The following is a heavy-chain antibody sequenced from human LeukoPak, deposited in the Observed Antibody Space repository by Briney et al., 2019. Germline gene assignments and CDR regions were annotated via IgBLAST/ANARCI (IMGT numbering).Heavy chain of an antibody. CDR2: ISGSGGST. Sequence: GGSLRLSCAASGFIFSSYAMNWVRQAPGKGLEWVSSISGSGGSTYYTDSVKGRFTISRDNSKNTLYLEMNNLRAEDTALYYCAKDRYNNKWNYFDNWGQGTLVTVSS. CDR1: GFIFSSYA. D-gene: IGHD3-16*02. J-gene: IGHJ4*02. V-gene: IGHV3-23*01. CDR3: AKDRYNNKWNYFDN.